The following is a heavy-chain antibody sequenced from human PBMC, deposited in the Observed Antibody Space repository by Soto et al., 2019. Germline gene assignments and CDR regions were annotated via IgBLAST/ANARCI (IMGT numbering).Heavy chain of an antibody. CDR2: IYPGDSDT. CDR1: GYSFISYW. D-gene: IGHD1-26*01. CDR3: ARILAASGMGFVY. J-gene: IGHJ4*02. Sequence: PCESLKISCKVSGYSFISYWIDWVRQVPGKGMEWMGIIYPGDSDTRYSPSFQGQVTISADKSINTAYLQWSSLKASDTAMYSCARILAASGMGFVYLGEGTLVNVSS. V-gene: IGHV5-51*01.